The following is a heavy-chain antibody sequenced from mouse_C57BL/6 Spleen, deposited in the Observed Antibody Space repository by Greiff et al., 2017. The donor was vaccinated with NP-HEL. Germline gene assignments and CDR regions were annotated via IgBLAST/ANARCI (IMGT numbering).Heavy chain of an antibody. CDR1: GYAFTNYL. J-gene: IGHJ2*01. D-gene: IGHD2-2*01. CDR3: ARKARDMVPVYFDY. CDR2: INPGSGGT. V-gene: IGHV1-54*01. Sequence: QVQLQQSGAELVRPGTSVKVSCKASGYAFTNYLIEWVKQRPGQGLAWIGVINPGSGGTNYNEKFKGKATLTADKSSSTAYMQLSSLTSEDSAVYFCARKARDMVPVYFDYWGQGTTLTVSS.